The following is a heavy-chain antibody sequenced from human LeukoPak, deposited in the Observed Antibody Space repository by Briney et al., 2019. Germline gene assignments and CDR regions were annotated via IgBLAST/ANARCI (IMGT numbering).Heavy chain of an antibody. V-gene: IGHV3-30*01. CDR3: ARARIGYYFDF. Sequence: GGSLRLSCAASGFTFSSYAMHWVRQAPGKGLEWVAVISYDGSNKYYADSVKGRFTISRDNSKNTLYLQMNSLRAEDTAVYYCARARIGYYFDFWGQGTRVSVST. CDR2: ISYDGSNK. CDR1: GFTFSSYA. D-gene: IGHD1-26*01. J-gene: IGHJ4*02.